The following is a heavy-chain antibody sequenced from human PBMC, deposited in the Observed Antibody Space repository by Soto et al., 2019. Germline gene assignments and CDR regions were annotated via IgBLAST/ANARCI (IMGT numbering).Heavy chain of an antibody. J-gene: IGHJ4*02. D-gene: IGHD4-17*01. Sequence: ASVKVSCKASGYTFIRYPMHWVRQAPGQRLEWMGWINAGSGDTKYSQNFQGRITITRDTSASTAYMELSSLRSEDTAVYYCARSDYPLNDCWGQGTLVNVSS. CDR3: ARSDYPLNDC. V-gene: IGHV1-3*01. CDR1: GYTFIRYP. CDR2: INAGSGDT.